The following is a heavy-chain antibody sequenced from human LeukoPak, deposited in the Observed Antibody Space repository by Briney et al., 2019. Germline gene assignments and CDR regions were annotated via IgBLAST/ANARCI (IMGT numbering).Heavy chain of an antibody. J-gene: IGHJ4*02. CDR3: AKGGSSWYYFDY. Sequence: PGGSLRLSCAASGFTFSSYAMSWVRQAPGKGLEWVSAITGSGASKYYADSVKGRFTISRDNSKNTLYLKMNSLRAEDTAVYYCAKGGSSWYYFDYWGQGTLVTASS. CDR2: ITGSGASK. V-gene: IGHV3-23*01. D-gene: IGHD6-13*01. CDR1: GFTFSSYA.